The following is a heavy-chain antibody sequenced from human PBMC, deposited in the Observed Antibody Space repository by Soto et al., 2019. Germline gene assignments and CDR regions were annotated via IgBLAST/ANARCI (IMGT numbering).Heavy chain of an antibody. J-gene: IGHJ5*02. CDR2: IYYSGST. CDR1: GGSISSGGYY. V-gene: IGHV4-31*03. Sequence: SETLSLTCTVSGGSISSGGYYWSWIRQHQGKGLEWIGYIYYSGSTYYNPSLKSRVTISVDTSKNQFSLKLSSVTAADTAVYYCARDSGVCSSTSCYGFDPWGQGTLVTVSS. D-gene: IGHD2-2*01. CDR3: ARDSGVCSSTSCYGFDP.